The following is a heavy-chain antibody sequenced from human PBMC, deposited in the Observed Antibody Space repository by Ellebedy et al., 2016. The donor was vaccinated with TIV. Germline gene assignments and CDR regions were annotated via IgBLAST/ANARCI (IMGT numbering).Heavy chain of an antibody. CDR3: ARADGYLPGDAFDI. V-gene: IGHV4-34*01. D-gene: IGHD5-24*01. CDR2: INHSGST. CDR1: GGSFSGYY. Sequence: SETLSLTXAVYGGSFSGYYWSWIRQPPGKGLEWIGEINHSGSTNYNPSLKSRVTISVDTSKNQFSLKLRSVTAADTAVYYCARADGYLPGDAFDIWGQGTMVTVSS. J-gene: IGHJ3*02.